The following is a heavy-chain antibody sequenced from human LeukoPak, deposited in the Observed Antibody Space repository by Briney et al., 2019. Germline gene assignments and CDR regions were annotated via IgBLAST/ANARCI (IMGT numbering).Heavy chain of an antibody. CDR2: IYSGGST. Sequence: GGFLRLSCAASGFTFSSYAMHWVRQAPGKGLEWVSVIYSGGSTYYADSVKGRFTISRDNSKNTLYLQMNSLRAEDTAVYYCASHRAGGYSYGCFDYWGQGTLVTVSS. V-gene: IGHV3-53*01. CDR3: ASHRAGGYSYGCFDY. J-gene: IGHJ4*02. CDR1: GFTFSSYA. D-gene: IGHD5-18*01.